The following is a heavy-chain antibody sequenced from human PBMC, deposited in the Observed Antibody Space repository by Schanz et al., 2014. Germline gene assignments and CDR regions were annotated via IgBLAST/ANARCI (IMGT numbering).Heavy chain of an antibody. J-gene: IGHJ4*02. CDR2: IKQDESER. Sequence: VQLVESGGGVVQRGGSLRLSCAASGFIFSNYGMHWVRQAPGKGLEWVANIKQDESERSYVDSVKGRFTISRDNAKSSLYLQMNSLRDEDTAVYYCAATTILADWGQGTLVAVSS. CDR1: GFIFSNYG. V-gene: IGHV3-7*01. CDR3: AATTILAD. D-gene: IGHD3-3*01.